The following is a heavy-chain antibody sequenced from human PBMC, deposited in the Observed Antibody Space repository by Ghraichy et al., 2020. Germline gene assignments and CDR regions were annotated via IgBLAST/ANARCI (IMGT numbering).Heavy chain of an antibody. J-gene: IGHJ6*02. D-gene: IGHD6-19*01. Sequence: GSLRLSCAASGFTFSSYSMNWVRQAPGKGLEWVSSISSSSSYIYYADSVKGRFTISRDNAKNSLYLQMNSLRAEDTAVYYCARDPIAVAGTYYYYYGMDVWGQGTTVTVSS. CDR3: ARDPIAVAGTYYYYYGMDV. V-gene: IGHV3-21*01. CDR1: GFTFSSYS. CDR2: ISSSSSYI.